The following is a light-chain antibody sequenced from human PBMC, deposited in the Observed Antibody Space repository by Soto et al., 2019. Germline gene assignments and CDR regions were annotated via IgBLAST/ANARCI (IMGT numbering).Light chain of an antibody. V-gene: IGKV3-11*01. CDR1: QSVSSY. J-gene: IGKJ5*01. CDR3: EQRSNWPSLT. Sequence: EIVLTQSPATLALSPGERATLSCRASQSVSSYLAWYQQKPGQAPRLLISDASNRATGSPVRFSGSGFGTDFTLTISSLEAEDSAVYYCEQRSNWPSLTFGQGTRLEIK. CDR2: DAS.